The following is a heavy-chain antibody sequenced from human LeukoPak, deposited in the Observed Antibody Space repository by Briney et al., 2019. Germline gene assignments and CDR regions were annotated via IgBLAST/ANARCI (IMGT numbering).Heavy chain of an antibody. Sequence: SETLSLTCTVSGGSISSSSYYWGWIRQPPGKGLEWIGSIYYSGSTYYKPSLKSRVTISVDTSKNQFSLKLSSVTAADTAVYYCARKHVDSDYYYGMDVWGQGTTVTVSS. CDR3: ARKHVDSDYYYGMDV. D-gene: IGHD5-12*01. CDR1: GGSISSSSYY. V-gene: IGHV4-39*01. J-gene: IGHJ6*02. CDR2: IYYSGST.